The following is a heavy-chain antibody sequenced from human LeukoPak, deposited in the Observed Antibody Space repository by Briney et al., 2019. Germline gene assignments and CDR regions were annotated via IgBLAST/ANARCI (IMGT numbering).Heavy chain of an antibody. CDR1: GGTFSSYA. CDR3: ARGVAAAPYYYYMDV. D-gene: IGHD6-13*01. Sequence: GASVKVSCKASGGTFSSYAISWVRQAPGQGLEWMGGIIPIFGTANYAQKFQGRVTITADESTSTAYMELSSLRSEDTAVYYCARGVAAAPYYYYMDVWGKGTTVTVSS. J-gene: IGHJ6*03. CDR2: IIPIFGTA. V-gene: IGHV1-69*13.